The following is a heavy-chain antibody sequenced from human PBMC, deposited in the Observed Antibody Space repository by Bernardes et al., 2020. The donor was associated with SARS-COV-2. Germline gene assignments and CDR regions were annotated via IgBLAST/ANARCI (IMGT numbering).Heavy chain of an antibody. Sequence: VDSLISSCAASGFTFRSSSMNWVRQAPGPGLEWVSSISSSSSYIYYADSVKGRFTISRDNAKNSLYLQMNSLRAEDTAVYYCAISDGDYPSGCFDLWGRGTLVTVSS. CDR1: GFTFRSSS. CDR2: ISSSSSYI. CDR3: AISDGDYPSGCFDL. J-gene: IGHJ2*01. D-gene: IGHD2-21*02. V-gene: IGHV3-21*01.